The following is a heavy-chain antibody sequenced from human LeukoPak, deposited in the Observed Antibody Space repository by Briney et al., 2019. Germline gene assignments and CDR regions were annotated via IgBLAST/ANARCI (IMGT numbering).Heavy chain of an antibody. CDR1: GGSFSGYY. Sequence: SETLSLTCAVYGGSFSGYYRSWIRQPPGKGLEWSGEINQSGSTNYNPSLKRRVTISVDTSKNQFSLKLSSVTAADTAVYYCARLAHSSGWSFDPWGQGTLVTVSS. D-gene: IGHD6-19*01. CDR2: INQSGST. J-gene: IGHJ5*02. V-gene: IGHV4-34*01. CDR3: ARLAHSSGWSFDP.